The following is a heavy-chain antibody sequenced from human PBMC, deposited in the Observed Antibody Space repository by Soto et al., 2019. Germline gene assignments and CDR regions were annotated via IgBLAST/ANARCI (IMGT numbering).Heavy chain of an antibody. V-gene: IGHV1-69*01. J-gene: IGHJ5*02. Sequence: QVQLVQSGAEVKKPGSSVKVSCKASGGTFRSFSINWVRQAPGQGLEWMGGIIPMYATANYAQNFQGRVTMTADESTSTAYMELSSLRSEDTAVYYCARENPGYEGGGWFDPWGQGTLVTVSS. CDR2: IIPMYATA. D-gene: IGHD3-16*01. CDR3: ARENPGYEGGGWFDP. CDR1: GGTFRSFS.